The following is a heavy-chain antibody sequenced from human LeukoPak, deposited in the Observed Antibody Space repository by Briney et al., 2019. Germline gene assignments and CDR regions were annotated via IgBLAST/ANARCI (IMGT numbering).Heavy chain of an antibody. J-gene: IGHJ4*02. CDR1: GFTFGDYA. CDR3: TSVEYNWNFFDY. CDR2: IRSKAYGGTT. Sequence: GGSLRLSCTASGFTFGDYAMSWVRQAPGKGLEWVGFIRSKAYGGTTEYAASMKGRFTISRDDSKSIAYLQMNSLKTEDTAVYYCTSVEYNWNFFDYWGQGTLVTVSS. V-gene: IGHV3-49*04. D-gene: IGHD1-20*01.